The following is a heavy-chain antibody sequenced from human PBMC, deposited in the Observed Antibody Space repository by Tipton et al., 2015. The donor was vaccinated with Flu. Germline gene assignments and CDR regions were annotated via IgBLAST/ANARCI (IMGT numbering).Heavy chain of an antibody. D-gene: IGHD5-18*01. V-gene: IGHV4-38-2*01. Sequence: SGDSISGGYYWGWIRQPPGRGLEWIGTISHTGTTYYNPSLKSRVTMAVGTSTNHFSLRLTSVTAADTAVYYCARLPDSTSYLDSWGRGTLVTVSS. J-gene: IGHJ4*02. CDR2: ISHTGTT. CDR1: GDSISGGYY. CDR3: ARLPDSTSYLDS.